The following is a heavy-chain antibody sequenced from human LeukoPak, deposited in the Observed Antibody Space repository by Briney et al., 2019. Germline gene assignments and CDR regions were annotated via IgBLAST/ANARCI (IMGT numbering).Heavy chain of an antibody. Sequence: SVKVSCRASGFTFTSSAMQWVRQARGQRLEWIGWIVVGNGDTNYAQKFQERVTITRDMSTSTAYMELSSLRSEDTAVYYCAADMITGAFDIWGQGTMVTVSS. J-gene: IGHJ3*02. D-gene: IGHD3-16*01. CDR2: IVVGNGDT. V-gene: IGHV1-58*02. CDR1: GFTFTSSA. CDR3: AADMITGAFDI.